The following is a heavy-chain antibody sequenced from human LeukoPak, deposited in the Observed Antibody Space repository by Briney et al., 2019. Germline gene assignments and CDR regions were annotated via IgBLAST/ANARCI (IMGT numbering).Heavy chain of an antibody. J-gene: IGHJ4*02. Sequence: GGSLRLSCAASGFTFSVSALHWVRQASGKGLGWVGRIRSTANGYATAYAASVKGRFTISRDDSKNTAYLQMVSLKTEDTAVYYCTGNYYGSGSYADFDYWGQGTLVTVSS. CDR2: IRSTANGYAT. V-gene: IGHV3-73*01. D-gene: IGHD3-10*01. CDR3: TGNYYGSGSYADFDY. CDR1: GFTFSVSA.